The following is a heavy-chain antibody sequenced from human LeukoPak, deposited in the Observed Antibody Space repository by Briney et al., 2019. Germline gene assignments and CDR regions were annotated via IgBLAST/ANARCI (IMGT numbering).Heavy chain of an antibody. CDR2: ISYDGRNK. Sequence: GGSLRLSCAASGFTFSNYAMHWVRQAPGKGLEWVALISYDGRNKYHADSVKGRFTISRDTSKNTLYLQMNRLRAEDTAVYYCARDLDSSGWYGYFDYWGQGTLVTVSS. J-gene: IGHJ4*02. D-gene: IGHD6-19*01. CDR1: GFTFSNYA. V-gene: IGHV3-30*04. CDR3: ARDLDSSGWYGYFDY.